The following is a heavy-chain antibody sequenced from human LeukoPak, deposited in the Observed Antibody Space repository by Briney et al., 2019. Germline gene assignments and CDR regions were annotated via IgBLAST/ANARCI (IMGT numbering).Heavy chain of an antibody. V-gene: IGHV4-39*01. Sequence: SATLSLTCAVYGGSFSGYYWGWIRQPPGKGLEWIGSIYYSGSTYYNPSLKSRVTISVDTSKNQFSLKLSSVTAADTAVYYCARHVSAYSSGLPYYMDVWGKGTTVTVSS. CDR1: GGSFSGYY. J-gene: IGHJ6*03. CDR3: ARHVSAYSSGLPYYMDV. CDR2: IYYSGST. D-gene: IGHD6-19*01.